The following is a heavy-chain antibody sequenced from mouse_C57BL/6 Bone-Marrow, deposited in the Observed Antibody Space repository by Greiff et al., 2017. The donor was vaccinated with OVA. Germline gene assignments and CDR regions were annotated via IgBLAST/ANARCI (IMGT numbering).Heavy chain of an antibody. CDR2: ISSGGSYT. J-gene: IGHJ1*03. V-gene: IGHV5-6*02. Sequence: EVKLEESGGDLVKPGGSLKLSCAASGFTFSSYGMSWVRQTPDKRLEWVATISSGGSYTYYPDSVKGRFTISRDNAKNTLYLQMSSLKSEDTAMYHCARPGNWDWYFDVWGTGTTVTVSS. CDR3: ARPGNWDWYFDV. D-gene: IGHD4-1*01. CDR1: GFTFSSYG.